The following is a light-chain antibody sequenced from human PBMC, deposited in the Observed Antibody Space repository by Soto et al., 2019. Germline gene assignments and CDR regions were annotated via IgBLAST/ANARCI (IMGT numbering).Light chain of an antibody. J-gene: IGKJ1*01. V-gene: IGKV3D-20*02. Sequence: EIVLTHSPGTLSLSPGERATLSCRASQSVSNNYLAWYQQKPGQAPRLLIYGASNRATGIPDRFSGSGSGTDFTLTISRLEPEDFAVYYCQQRSNWPPWTFGQGTKVDIK. CDR3: QQRSNWPPWT. CDR1: QSVSNNY. CDR2: GAS.